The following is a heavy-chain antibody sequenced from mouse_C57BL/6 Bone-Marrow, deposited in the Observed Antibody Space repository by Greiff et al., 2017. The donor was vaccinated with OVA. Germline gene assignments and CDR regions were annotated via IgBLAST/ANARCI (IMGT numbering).Heavy chain of an antibody. CDR1: GYTFTSYW. J-gene: IGHJ2*01. V-gene: IGHV1-7*01. Sequence: QVQLQQSGAELAKPGASVTLSCKASGYTFTSYWMHWVTQRPGQGLEWIGYINPSSGYTKYNQKFKDKATLTADKSSSTVYMQLSSLTYEDSAVYYWAISPFDDYDGVDYWGQGTTLTVSS. D-gene: IGHD2-4*01. CDR2: INPSSGYT. CDR3: AISPFDDYDGVDY.